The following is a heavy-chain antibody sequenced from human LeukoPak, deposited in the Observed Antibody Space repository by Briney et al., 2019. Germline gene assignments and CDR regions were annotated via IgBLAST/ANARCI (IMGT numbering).Heavy chain of an antibody. Sequence: GGSLRLSCAASGFTFSTYWMTWVRQAPGKGLEWVANMKGDGSEIHYVDSVKGRFTISRDNAKNSLFLQMNSLRAEDTAVYYCAKWGDFWSGYYGLDYWGQGTLVTVSS. CDR2: MKGDGSEI. J-gene: IGHJ4*02. CDR3: AKWGDFWSGYYGLDY. V-gene: IGHV3-7*01. CDR1: GFTFSTYW. D-gene: IGHD3-3*01.